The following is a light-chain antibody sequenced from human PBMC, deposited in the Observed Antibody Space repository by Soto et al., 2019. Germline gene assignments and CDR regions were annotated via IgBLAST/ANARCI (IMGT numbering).Light chain of an antibody. CDR2: AAS. V-gene: IGKV1-5*01. J-gene: IGKJ4*01. CDR3: QHYTTPPIT. Sequence: DIQLIQSPATLSASVGDRITITCRASENIFKVFAWYQHRSGGAPHLLIYAASDLETGVPSRFSGSGSGTEFTLTIDSLQPDDSATYFCQHYTTPPITFGGGTKVDVK. CDR1: ENIFKV.